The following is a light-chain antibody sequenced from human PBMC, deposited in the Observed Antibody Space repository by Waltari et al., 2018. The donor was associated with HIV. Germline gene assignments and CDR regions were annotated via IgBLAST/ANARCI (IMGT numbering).Light chain of an antibody. Sequence: QSALTQPPSASGSPGQSVTISCTGTSSDIGGYNYVSWYQQHPGKAPKLIMTEVTKRPSGVHDRFSGSKSGHPASLTVSGLQAEDEAHYYCSSYAPTNNFYVLFGGGTALTVL. V-gene: IGLV2-8*01. CDR3: SSYAPTNNFYVL. CDR2: EVT. CDR1: SSDIGGYNY. J-gene: IGLJ2*01.